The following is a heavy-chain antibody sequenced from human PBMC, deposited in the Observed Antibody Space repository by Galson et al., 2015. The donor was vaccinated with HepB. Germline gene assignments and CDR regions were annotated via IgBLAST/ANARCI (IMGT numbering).Heavy chain of an antibody. CDR1: GFTFSSYV. Sequence: SLRLSCAASGFTFSSYVLSWVRQAPGKGLQWVSSICGGADRTYYTDSVKGRFTISRDNTKNTLYLQMKSLRAEDTAIYYCVRDLPGITIFGAMAVWGQGTTVTVSS. D-gene: IGHD3-3*01. CDR3: VRDLPGITIFGAMAV. J-gene: IGHJ6*02. CDR2: ICGGADRT. V-gene: IGHV3-23*01.